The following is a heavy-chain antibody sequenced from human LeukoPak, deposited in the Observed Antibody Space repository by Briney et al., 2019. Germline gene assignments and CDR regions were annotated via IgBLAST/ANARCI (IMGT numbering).Heavy chain of an antibody. CDR2: INPNSGGT. V-gene: IGHV1-2*04. D-gene: IGHD1-26*01. CDR1: GYTFTSYY. J-gene: IGHJ4*02. Sequence: GASAKVSCKASGYTFTSYYMHWVRQAPGQGLEWMGIINPNSGGTNYAQKFQGWVTMTRDTSISTAYMELSRLRSDDTAVYYCAREYSGSYRHFDYWGQGTLVTVSS. CDR3: AREYSGSYRHFDY.